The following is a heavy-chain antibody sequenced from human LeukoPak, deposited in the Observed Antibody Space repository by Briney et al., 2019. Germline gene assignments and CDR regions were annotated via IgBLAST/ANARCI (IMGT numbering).Heavy chain of an antibody. D-gene: IGHD3-22*01. CDR2: IYYTGNT. CDR1: GVSISSSYSY. Sequence: PSETLSLTCTVSGVSISSSYSYWGWIRQPPGMGLEWIGSIYYTGNTYYNASLKSQVSISIDTSKNQFSLKLSSVTAADTAVYYCARAGKGYDRGYYYYYYMDVWGKGTTVTISS. V-gene: IGHV4-39*07. J-gene: IGHJ6*03. CDR3: ARAGKGYDRGYYYYYYMDV.